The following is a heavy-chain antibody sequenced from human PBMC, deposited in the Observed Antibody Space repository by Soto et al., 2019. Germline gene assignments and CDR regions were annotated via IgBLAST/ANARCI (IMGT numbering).Heavy chain of an antibody. D-gene: IGHD3-22*01. CDR1: GYTFTGYY. J-gene: IGHJ4*02. CDR2: INPNSGGT. V-gene: IGHV1-2*04. Sequence: ASLKVSCKASGYTFTGYYMHWVRQAPGQGLEWMGWINPNSGGTNYAQKFQGWVTMTRDTSISTAYMELSRLRSDDTAVYYCARGAYYYDSSGYLDYWGQGTLVTVSS. CDR3: ARGAYYYDSSGYLDY.